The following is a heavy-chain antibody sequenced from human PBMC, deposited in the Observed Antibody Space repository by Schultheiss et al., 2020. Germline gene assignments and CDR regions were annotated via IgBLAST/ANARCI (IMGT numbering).Heavy chain of an antibody. D-gene: IGHD3-3*01. J-gene: IGHJ5*02. CDR3: ARDRYRFCIRFLEWLSGPNWFDP. V-gene: IGHV1-46*01. CDR1: GYTFTGYY. Sequence: ASVKVSCKASGYTFTGYYMHWVRQAPGQGLEWMGIINPSGGSTSYAQKFQGRVTITADKSTSTAYMELSSLRSEDTAVYYCARDRYRFCIRFLEWLSGPNWFDPWGQGTLVTVSS. CDR2: INPSGGST.